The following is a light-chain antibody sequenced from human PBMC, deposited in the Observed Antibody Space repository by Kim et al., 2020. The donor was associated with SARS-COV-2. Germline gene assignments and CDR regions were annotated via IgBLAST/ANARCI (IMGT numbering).Light chain of an antibody. J-gene: IGKJ1*01. Sequence: EVVLTQSPATLSLSPGERATLSCRASQSVSSNYLAWYQQKPGQTPRLLIYDTSSRVTGIPDRFSGSGSGTEFTLTISTLESEDFAVYYCQQYSTSPLTFGQGTKVDIK. CDR3: QQYSTSPLT. CDR1: QSVSSNY. V-gene: IGKV3-20*01. CDR2: DTS.